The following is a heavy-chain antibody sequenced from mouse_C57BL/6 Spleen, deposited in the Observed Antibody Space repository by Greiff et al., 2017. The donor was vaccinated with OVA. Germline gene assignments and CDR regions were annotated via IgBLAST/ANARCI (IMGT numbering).Heavy chain of an antibody. CDR2: ISDGGSYT. V-gene: IGHV5-4*03. CDR3: ARGITTVVALFDY. D-gene: IGHD1-1*01. J-gene: IGHJ3*01. Sequence: DVMLVESGGGLVKPGGSLKLSCAASGFTFSSYAMSWVRQTPEKRLEWVATISDGGSYTYYPDNVKGRFTISRDNAKNNLYLQMSHLKSEDTAMYYYARGITTVVALFDYWGQGTLVTVSA. CDR1: GFTFSSYA.